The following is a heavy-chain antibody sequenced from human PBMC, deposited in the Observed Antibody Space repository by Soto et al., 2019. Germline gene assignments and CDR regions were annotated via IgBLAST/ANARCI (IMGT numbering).Heavy chain of an antibody. Sequence: PGGSLRLCCVASGVSFSSYWMKWVRQAPGKGLETVANIKGDGSEKTYVDSVKGRFTISRDNAKNSLYLEMDSLRADDMAVYYCARNRGWDTLDYWGQGTLVTVSS. D-gene: IGHD6-19*01. V-gene: IGHV3-7*01. J-gene: IGHJ4*02. CDR2: IKGDGSEK. CDR3: ARNRGWDTLDY. CDR1: GVSFSSYW.